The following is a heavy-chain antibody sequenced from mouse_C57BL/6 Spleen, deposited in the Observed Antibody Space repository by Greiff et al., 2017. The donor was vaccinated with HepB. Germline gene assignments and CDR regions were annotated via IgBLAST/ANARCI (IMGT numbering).Heavy chain of an antibody. CDR3: ARLDYYGSSSESYFDY. CDR2: ILPGSGST. D-gene: IGHD1-1*01. J-gene: IGHJ2*01. V-gene: IGHV1-9*01. CDR1: GYTFTGYW. Sequence: QVQLQQSGAELVKPGASVKLSCKATGYTFTGYWMEWVKQRPGHGLEWIGEILPGSGSTNYNEKFKGKATFTADTSSNTAYMQLSSLTTEDSAIYYCARLDYYGSSSESYFDYWGQGTTLTVSS.